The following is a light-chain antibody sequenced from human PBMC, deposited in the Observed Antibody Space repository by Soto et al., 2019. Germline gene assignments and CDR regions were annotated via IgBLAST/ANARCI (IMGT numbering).Light chain of an antibody. V-gene: IGKV1-5*03. CDR3: QQYNSLWT. CDR1: QSISSW. CDR2: KAS. Sequence: DIQMTQSPSTLSASVGDRVTITCRASQSISSWLAWYQQKPGKAPKLLIYKASSLESGVPSRFSGSGSGTEFTLTISRLQPDDFAPYYCQQYNSLWTFGQGTKVEIK. J-gene: IGKJ1*01.